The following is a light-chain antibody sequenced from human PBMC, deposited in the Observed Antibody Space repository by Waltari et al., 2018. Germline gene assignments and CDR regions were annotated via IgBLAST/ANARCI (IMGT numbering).Light chain of an antibody. CDR3: MQALQTPLT. CDR2: LGS. V-gene: IGKV2-28*01. CDR1: RSLLHSNGYNY. Sequence: DVVMTQFPLSLPVTPGEPASIYCRSSRSLLHSNGYNYLDWYLQKPGQSPQLLIYLGSNRASGVPDRFSGSGSGTDFTLKISRVEAEDVGVYYCMQALQTPLTFGGGTKVEIK. J-gene: IGKJ4*01.